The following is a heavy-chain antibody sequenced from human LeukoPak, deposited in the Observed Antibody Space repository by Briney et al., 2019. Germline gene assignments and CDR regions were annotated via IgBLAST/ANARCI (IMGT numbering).Heavy chain of an antibody. CDR3: ARGGRRFLEWLPDY. Sequence: KASETLSLTCTVSGGSISSYYWSWIRQPAGKGLEWIGRIYTSGSTNYNPSLKSRVTMSVDTSKNQFSLKLSSVTAADTAVYYCARGGRRFLEWLPDYWGQGTLVTVSS. CDR1: GGSISSYY. D-gene: IGHD3-3*01. V-gene: IGHV4-4*07. J-gene: IGHJ4*02. CDR2: IYTSGST.